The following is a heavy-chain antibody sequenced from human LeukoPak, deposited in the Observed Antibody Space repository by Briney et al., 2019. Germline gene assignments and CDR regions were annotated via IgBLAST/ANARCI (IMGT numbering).Heavy chain of an antibody. D-gene: IGHD2-8*01. J-gene: IGHJ4*02. CDR1: VDSIRTTNW. CDR3: SRENGAFSPFGF. V-gene: IGHV4-4*02. CDR2: ISLSGLT. Sequence: ASETLSLTCGVSVDSIRTTNWWSWVRPPPGQGLEWIGEISLSGLTNYSPSLNSRVTMSLDKPKNQLSLNLRSVTAADTAVYYCSRENGAFSPFGFWGQGTLVTVPS.